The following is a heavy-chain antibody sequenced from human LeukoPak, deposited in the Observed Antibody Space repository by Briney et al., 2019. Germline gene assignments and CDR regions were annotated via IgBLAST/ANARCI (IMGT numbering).Heavy chain of an antibody. J-gene: IGHJ4*02. CDR1: GGPIGSGNYY. V-gene: IGHV4-61*02. Sequence: PSETLSLTCTVSGGPIGSGNYYWNWIRQPAGKGLEWIGRVHSSGSTNHNPSLKSRVTISRDTSKNQFSLIVSSVTAADTAMYFCARSKGDYGSGSLGYWGQGTLVTVAS. D-gene: IGHD3-10*01. CDR3: ARSKGDYGSGSLGY. CDR2: VHSSGST.